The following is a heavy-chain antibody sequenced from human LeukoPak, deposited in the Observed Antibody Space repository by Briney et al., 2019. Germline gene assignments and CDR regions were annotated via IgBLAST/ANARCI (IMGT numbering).Heavy chain of an antibody. V-gene: IGHV3-48*04. CDR3: ARGKRYSSSWFYNRFDP. D-gene: IGHD6-13*01. J-gene: IGHJ5*02. CDR1: GFTFSSYS. CDR2: ISSSSSTI. Sequence: RSGGSLRLSCAASGFTFSSYSMNWVRQAPGKGLEWVSYISSSSSTIYYADSVKGRFTISRDNAKNSLYLQMNSLRAEDTAVYYCARGKRYSSSWFYNRFDPWGQGTLVTVSS.